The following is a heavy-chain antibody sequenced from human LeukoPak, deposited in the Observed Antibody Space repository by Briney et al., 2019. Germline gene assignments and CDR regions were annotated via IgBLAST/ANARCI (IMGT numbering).Heavy chain of an antibody. Sequence: GGSLRLSCAASGFTFSSYGVHWVRQAPGKGLEWVAVIWYDGSNKYYADSVKGRFTISRDNSKNTLYLQMNSLRAEDTAVYYCAKDEVLYDSSGYPDYWGQGTLVTVSS. CDR2: IWYDGSNK. J-gene: IGHJ4*02. V-gene: IGHV3-33*06. D-gene: IGHD3-22*01. CDR3: AKDEVLYDSSGYPDY. CDR1: GFTFSSYG.